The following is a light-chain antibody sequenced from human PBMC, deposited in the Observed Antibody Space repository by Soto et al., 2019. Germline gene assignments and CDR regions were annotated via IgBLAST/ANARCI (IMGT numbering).Light chain of an antibody. CDR1: SFNIGAGYD. Sequence: QSVLTQPPSVSGAPGQTVTISCTGSSFNIGAGYDVPWYQHLPGTAPKLLIYGNTNRPSGVPDRFSGSKSGTSASLAITGLQDEDEADYSCQSYDSSLSGYVFGTGTKLTVL. J-gene: IGLJ1*01. CDR3: QSYDSSLSGYV. V-gene: IGLV1-40*01. CDR2: GNT.